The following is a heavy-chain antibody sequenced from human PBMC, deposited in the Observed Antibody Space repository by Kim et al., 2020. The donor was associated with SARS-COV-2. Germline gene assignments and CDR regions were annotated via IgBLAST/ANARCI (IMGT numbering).Heavy chain of an antibody. V-gene: IGHV3-9*01. CDR1: GFTFGDYA. CDR2: ISWNSGSI. D-gene: IGHD1-26*01. Sequence: GGSLRLSCVASGFTFGDYAMHWVRKAPGKGLEWVSGISWNSGSIGYADSVKGRFTISRDNAKNSLYLQMNSLRAEDTALYYCAKDESGSYHGIAYWGQAT. J-gene: IGHJ4*02. CDR3: AKDESGSYHGIAY.